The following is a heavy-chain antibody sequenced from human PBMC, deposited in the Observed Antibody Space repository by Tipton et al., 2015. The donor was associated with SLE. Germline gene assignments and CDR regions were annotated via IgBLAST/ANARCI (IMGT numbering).Heavy chain of an antibody. D-gene: IGHD3-3*01. CDR2: MNPNSGNT. CDR3: AISDRLENAFDI. CDR1: GYTFTSYD. J-gene: IGHJ3*02. Sequence: QSGAEVKKPGASVKVSCKASGYTFTSYDINWVRQATGQGLEWMGWMNPNSGNTGYAQKFQGRITMTEDTSTDTAYMELSSLRSEDTAVYYCAISDRLENAFDIWGQGTMVTVSS. V-gene: IGHV1-8*01.